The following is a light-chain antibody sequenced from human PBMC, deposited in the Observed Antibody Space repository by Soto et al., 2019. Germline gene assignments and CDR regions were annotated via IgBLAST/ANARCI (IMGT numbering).Light chain of an antibody. CDR3: QSADSSATFHV. CDR2: GNT. Sequence: QSVLTQPPSVSGAPGQRVTISCTGSSSNIGAGYDVHWYQQPPGAAPKLLIYGNTDRPSGVPDRFSGSKSGTSASLAITGLQAEDEADYYCQSADSSATFHVFGTGTKLTVL. J-gene: IGLJ1*01. CDR1: SSNIGAGYD. V-gene: IGLV1-40*01.